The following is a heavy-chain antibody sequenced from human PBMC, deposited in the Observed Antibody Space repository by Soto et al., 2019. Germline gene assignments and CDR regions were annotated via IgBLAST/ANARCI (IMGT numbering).Heavy chain of an antibody. V-gene: IGHV1-69*13. J-gene: IGHJ4*02. D-gene: IGHD6-6*01. Sequence: SVKVSCKASGGTFSSYAISWVRQAPGQGLEWMGGIIPIFGTANYAQKFQGRVTITADESTSTAYMELSSLRSEDTAVYYCAREPPIGIDRSSPSRSLDDWGQGTLVTVAS. CDR3: AREPPIGIDRSSPSRSLDD. CDR2: IIPIFGTA. CDR1: GGTFSSYA.